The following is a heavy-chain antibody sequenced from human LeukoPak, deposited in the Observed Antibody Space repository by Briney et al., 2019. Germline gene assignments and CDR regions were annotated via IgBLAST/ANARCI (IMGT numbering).Heavy chain of an antibody. Sequence: PGGSLRLSCAASGFTFSSYSMNWVRQAPGKGLEWVSAISGSGGSTYYADSVKGRFTISRDNSKNTLYLQMNSLRAEDTAVYYCAKDYSGSHHFDCWGQGTLVTVSS. J-gene: IGHJ4*02. CDR1: GFTFSSYS. D-gene: IGHD1-26*01. CDR2: ISGSGGST. V-gene: IGHV3-23*01. CDR3: AKDYSGSHHFDC.